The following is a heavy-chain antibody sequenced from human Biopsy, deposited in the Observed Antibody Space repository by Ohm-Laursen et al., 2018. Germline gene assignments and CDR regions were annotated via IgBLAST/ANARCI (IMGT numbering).Heavy chain of an antibody. CDR1: SGSSSSVDSF. J-gene: IGHJ5*02. CDR3: ARGDYVDSNGFFWFDP. Sequence: SQTLSLTCTGFSGSSSSVDSFWRWLRKRLGWGPVWCRDIFNSANTDSIPSLKNLITIKGDTSKNQFSLKLNSVTAADTSVSYCARGDYVDSNGFFWFDPWGKGTLVTVSS. V-gene: IGHV4-31*01. D-gene: IGHD3-22*01. CDR2: IFNSANT.